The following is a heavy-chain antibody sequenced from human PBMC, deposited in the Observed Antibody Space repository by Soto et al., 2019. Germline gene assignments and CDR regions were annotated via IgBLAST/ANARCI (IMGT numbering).Heavy chain of an antibody. CDR3: AGLGYCSGGSCPKIYYYYGMDV. CDR2: IYHSGST. CDR1: GGSISSGGYS. J-gene: IGHJ6*02. Sequence: SETLSLTCAVSGGSISSGGYSWSWIRQPPGKGLEWIGYIYHSGSTYYNPSLKSRVTISVDRSKNQFSLKLSSVTAAGTAVYYCAGLGYCSGGSCPKIYYYYGMDVWGQGTMVTVSS. V-gene: IGHV4-30-2*01. D-gene: IGHD2-15*01.